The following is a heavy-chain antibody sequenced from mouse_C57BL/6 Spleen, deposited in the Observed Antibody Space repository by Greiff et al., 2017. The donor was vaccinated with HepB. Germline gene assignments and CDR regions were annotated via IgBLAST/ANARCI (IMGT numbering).Heavy chain of an antibody. D-gene: IGHD1-1*01. CDR3: VFTTVVALYAMDY. Sequence: EVKLVESGGGLVKPGGSLKLSCAASGFTFSDYGMHWVRQAPEKGLEWVAYISSGSSTIYYADTVKGRFTTSRDNAKNTLFLHMTSLRSEDTAMYYSVFTTVVALYAMDYWGQGTSVTVSS. CDR1: GFTFSDYG. CDR2: ISSGSSTI. V-gene: IGHV5-17*01. J-gene: IGHJ4*01.